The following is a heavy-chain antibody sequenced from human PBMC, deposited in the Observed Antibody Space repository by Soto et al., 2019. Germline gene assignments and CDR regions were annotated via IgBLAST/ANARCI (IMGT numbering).Heavy chain of an antibody. CDR3: ARVYYDFSMDV. V-gene: IGHV4-34*01. CDR2: INHSGST. D-gene: IGHD3-3*01. J-gene: IGHJ6*03. Sequence: SETLSLTCAVYGGSFSGYYWSWLRQPPGKGLEWIGEINHSGSTNYNPSLKSRVTISVDTSKNQFSLKLSSVTAADTAVYYCARVYYDFSMDVWGKGTTVTVSS. CDR1: GGSFSGYY.